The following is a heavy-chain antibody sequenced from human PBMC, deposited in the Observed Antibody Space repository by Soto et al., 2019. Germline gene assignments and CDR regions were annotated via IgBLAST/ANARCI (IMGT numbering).Heavy chain of an antibody. J-gene: IGHJ1*01. V-gene: IGHV4-34*01. CDR2: INHRGST. CDR3: ARGFNYGDFVEYFQH. D-gene: IGHD4-17*01. CDR1: GGSFSGYY. Sequence: QVQLQQWGAGLLKPSETLSLTCAVYGGSFSGYYWSWIRQPPGKGLEWIGEINHRGSTNYNPSLKSRVTISVDTSKNQFSLKLSSVTAADTAVYYCARGFNYGDFVEYFQHWGQGTLVTVSS.